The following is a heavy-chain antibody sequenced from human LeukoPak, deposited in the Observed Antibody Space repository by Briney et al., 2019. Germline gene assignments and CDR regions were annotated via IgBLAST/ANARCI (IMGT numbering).Heavy chain of an antibody. D-gene: IGHD6-6*01. J-gene: IGHJ4*02. CDR3: AGGTPSISLDY. V-gene: IGHV4-59*01. Sequence: SETLSLTCTVSGGSISSYYWGWIRQPPGRGLEWIGHIYYSGSTNYNPSLKSRVTISVDTSKNQFSLKLSSVTAADTAVYYCAGGTPSISLDYWGQGTLVTVSS. CDR1: GGSISSYY. CDR2: IYYSGST.